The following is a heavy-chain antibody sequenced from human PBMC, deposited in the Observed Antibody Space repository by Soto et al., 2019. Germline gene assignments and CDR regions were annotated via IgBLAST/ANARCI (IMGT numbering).Heavy chain of an antibody. CDR1: GFTFSNYV. J-gene: IGHJ4*02. Sequence: EVHLLDSGGGLVQPGGSLRLSCAASGFTFSNYVMSWVRQAPGKGLEWVASISGSGDNTYYADSVKGRFTISRDNTKNALFMKMTTLRAEDTAVYYCAKLPLVLAISFTYRGQGPLATVSS. CDR3: AKLPLVLAISFTY. V-gene: IGHV3-23*01. CDR2: ISGSGDNT.